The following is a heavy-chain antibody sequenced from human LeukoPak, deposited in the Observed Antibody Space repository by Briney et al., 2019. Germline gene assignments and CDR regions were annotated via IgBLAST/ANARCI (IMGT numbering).Heavy chain of an antibody. CDR2: ISDSGTTT. D-gene: IGHD5-18*01. V-gene: IGHV3-23*01. Sequence: GGSLRLSCAASGFAFSTYAMTWVRQAPGQGLEWVSGISDSGTTTYYADSVKGRFTISRDNSKNTLYLQMDSLRAEDAAVYYCARDSGYSYADDYWGQGTLVTVSS. J-gene: IGHJ4*02. CDR1: GFAFSTYA. CDR3: ARDSGYSYADDY.